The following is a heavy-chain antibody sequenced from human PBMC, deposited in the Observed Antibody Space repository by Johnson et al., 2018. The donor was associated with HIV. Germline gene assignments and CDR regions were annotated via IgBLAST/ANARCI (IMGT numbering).Heavy chain of an antibody. V-gene: IGHV3-9*01. CDR2: ISSGGSSI. J-gene: IGHJ3*02. Sequence: VQVVESGGGLVQPGRSLRLSCAASGFTFDDYAMHWVRQAPGKGLGWVSGISSGGSSIYYADSVRGRFTISRDNAKKSLFLQLSRLRAGDTGVYYCARGGTYNWSPDRIGNAFDIWGQGTTVTVSS. D-gene: IGHD1-20*01. CDR1: GFTFDDYA. CDR3: ARGGTYNWSPDRIGNAFDI.